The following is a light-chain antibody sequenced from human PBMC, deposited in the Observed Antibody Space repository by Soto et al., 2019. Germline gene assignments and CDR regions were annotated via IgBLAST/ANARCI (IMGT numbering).Light chain of an antibody. J-gene: IGLJ1*01. CDR1: SSDVGGYKY. CDR2: DVT. Sequence: QSLLTQPASVSGSPGQSITISCTGTSSDVGGYKYVSWYQQHPDKAPKLIIYDVTNRPSGISNRFSGSKSGNTAPLTISGLQAEDEADYYCSSYTSSSSYVFGTGTKVTVL. CDR3: SSYTSSSSYV. V-gene: IGLV2-14*01.